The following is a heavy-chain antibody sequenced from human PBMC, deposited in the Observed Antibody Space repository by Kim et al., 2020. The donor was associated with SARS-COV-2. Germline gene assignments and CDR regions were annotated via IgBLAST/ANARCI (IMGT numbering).Heavy chain of an antibody. CDR2: IYSSTST. D-gene: IGHD2-15*01. Sequence: SETLSLTCTVSGGSFSSRNYYWCCRHPPGRELVWFGTIYSSTSTYYNTSLQSRVTIYLDKSNNKLSLILLSVTAADTAAYYCATHDYCRGGSCYSRGVDV. CDR3: ATHDYCRGGSCYSRGVDV. CDR1: GGSFSSRNYY. J-gene: IGHJ6*01. V-gene: IGHV4-39*01.